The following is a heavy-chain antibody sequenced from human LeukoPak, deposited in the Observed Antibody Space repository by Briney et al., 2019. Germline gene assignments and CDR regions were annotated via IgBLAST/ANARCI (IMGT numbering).Heavy chain of an antibody. CDR2: IYHSGST. J-gene: IGHJ6*03. CDR1: GYSISSGYY. V-gene: IGHV4-38-2*02. Sequence: PSETLSLTCTVSGYSISSGYYWGWIRQPPGKGLEWIGSIYHSGSTYYNPSLKSRVTISLDTSENQFSLTLSSVTAADTAVYYCARRNHYFYYMDVWGKGTTVTVSS. CDR3: ARRNHYFYYMDV.